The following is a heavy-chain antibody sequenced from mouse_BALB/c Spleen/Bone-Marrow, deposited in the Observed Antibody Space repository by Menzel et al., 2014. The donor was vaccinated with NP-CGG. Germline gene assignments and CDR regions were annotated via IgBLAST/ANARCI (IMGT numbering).Heavy chain of an antibody. CDR3: AYYRYDYYAMDY. J-gene: IGHJ4*01. D-gene: IGHD2-14*01. CDR2: ISYSSST. CDR1: GYSITSDYA. V-gene: IGHV3-2*02. Sequence: EVKLVESGPGLVKPSQSLSLTCTVTGYSITSDYAWNWIRQFPGNKLEWVGYISYSSSTSYNPSLKSRISITRDTSKNQCFLQLNSVTTEDTATYYCAYYRYDYYAMDYWGQGTSVTVSS.